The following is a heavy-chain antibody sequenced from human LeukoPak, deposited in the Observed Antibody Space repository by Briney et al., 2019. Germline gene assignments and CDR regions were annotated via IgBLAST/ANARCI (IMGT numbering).Heavy chain of an antibody. D-gene: IGHD3-10*01. CDR3: ADLWTPY. CDR2: IKNKTNSYTT. J-gene: IGHJ4*02. Sequence: PGGSLTLTCAASGFTFSDHNMDWVRQAPGKGLEWVGRIKNKTNSYTTRYAASVQGRFTNSRDNLRTALDLQMNSLKTEDTAVYYCADLWTPYWGQGTLVTVSS. V-gene: IGHV3-72*01. CDR1: GFTFSDHN.